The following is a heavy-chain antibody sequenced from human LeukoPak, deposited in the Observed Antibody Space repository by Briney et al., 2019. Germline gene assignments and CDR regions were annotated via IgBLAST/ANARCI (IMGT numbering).Heavy chain of an antibody. CDR1: GYTFTGYY. D-gene: IGHD2-8*01. CDR3: ARTKADHDAFDI. CDR2: INPNSGGT. Sequence: ASVKVSCKASGYTFTGYYMHWVRQAPGQGLEWMGWINPNSGGTNYAQKFQGRVTMTRDTSISTAYMELSRLRSDDTAVYYCARTKADHDAFDIWGQGTMVTVSS. V-gene: IGHV1-2*02. J-gene: IGHJ3*02.